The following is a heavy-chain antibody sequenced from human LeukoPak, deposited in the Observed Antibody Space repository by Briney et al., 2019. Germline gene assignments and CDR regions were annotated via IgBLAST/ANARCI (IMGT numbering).Heavy chain of an antibody. Sequence: SETLSLTCTVSGGSVSSGSYYWSWIRQPPGQGLEWIGYIYYSGSTNYNPSLKSRVTISVDTSKNQFPLKLSSVTAADTAVYYCASPRSYYDSSGYYISWGQGTLVTVSS. J-gene: IGHJ5*02. CDR3: ASPRSYYDSSGYYIS. CDR2: IYYSGST. V-gene: IGHV4-61*01. D-gene: IGHD3-22*01. CDR1: GGSVSSGSYY.